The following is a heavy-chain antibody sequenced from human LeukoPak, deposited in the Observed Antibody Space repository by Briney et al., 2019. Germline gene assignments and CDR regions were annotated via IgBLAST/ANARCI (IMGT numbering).Heavy chain of an antibody. CDR3: ARADDSSSGYFDY. V-gene: IGHV3-7*04. J-gene: IGHJ4*02. D-gene: IGHD6-6*01. Sequence: GGSLRLSCAASGFTFSRYWMSWVREAPGKVLEWVANIKEDGSDKYYVDSVKGRFTISRDNSKNSLYLQMNSLRAEDTAVYYCARADDSSSGYFDYWGQGTLVTVSS. CDR1: GFTFSRYW. CDR2: IKEDGSDK.